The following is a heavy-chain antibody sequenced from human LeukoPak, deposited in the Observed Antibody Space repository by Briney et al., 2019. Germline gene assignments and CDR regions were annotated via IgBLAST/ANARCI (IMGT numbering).Heavy chain of an antibody. D-gene: IGHD3-16*01. Sequence: GGSLRHSCAPSGFTFSIYSVNCVRAAPGRGVEWVSHICVNTYYTDSVKCRFTIFRDNAKNTLYLQMNRLSAEDTALYYWARDTVPLGAPGENGDFFDCWGQGTLVTVSS. V-gene: IGHV3-23*01. CDR2: ICVNT. CDR1: GFTFSIYS. J-gene: IGHJ4*02. CDR3: ARDTVPLGAPGENGDFFDC.